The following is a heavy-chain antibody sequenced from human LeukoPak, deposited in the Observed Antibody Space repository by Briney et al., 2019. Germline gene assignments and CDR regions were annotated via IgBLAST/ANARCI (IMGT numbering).Heavy chain of an antibody. J-gene: IGHJ4*02. V-gene: IGHV1-69*13. CDR1: GGTFSSYA. D-gene: IGHD3-22*01. CDR3: ATPTNYYASSGYYSFDY. Sequence: SAKVSCKASGGTFSSYAISWVRQARGQGLEWMGGIIPIFGTANYAQKFQGRVTITADESTSTAYMELSSLRSEDTAVYYCATPTNYYASSGYYSFDYWGQGTLVTVSS. CDR2: IIPIFGTA.